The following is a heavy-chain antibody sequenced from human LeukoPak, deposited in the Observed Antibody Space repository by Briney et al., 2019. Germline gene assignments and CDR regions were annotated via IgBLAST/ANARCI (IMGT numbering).Heavy chain of an antibody. V-gene: IGHV1-18*01. CDR2: ISAYNGNT. CDR1: GYTFTSYG. Sequence: ASVKVSCKASGYTFTSYGISWVRQAPGQGLEWMGWISAYNGNTNYAQKPQGRVTMTTDTSTSTAYMELRSLRSDDTAVYYCARDGYYYDSSGYYYDYWGQGTLVTVSS. D-gene: IGHD3-22*01. CDR3: ARDGYYYDSSGYYYDY. J-gene: IGHJ4*02.